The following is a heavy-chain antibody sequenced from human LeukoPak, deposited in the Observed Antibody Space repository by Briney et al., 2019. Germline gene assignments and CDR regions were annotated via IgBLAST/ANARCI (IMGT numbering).Heavy chain of an antibody. Sequence: GGSLRLSCAASGFTFSTYWMNWYRQAPGKGPEWVGNINQDASEINYVDSVRGRFTISRDNAKNSLHLQMNSMRAEDTAVYYCATDRDNSDWQKRFDSWGQGTLVTVSS. CDR3: ATDRDNSDWQKRFDS. CDR1: GFTFSTYW. V-gene: IGHV3-7*01. CDR2: INQDASEI. D-gene: IGHD2-21*02. J-gene: IGHJ4*02.